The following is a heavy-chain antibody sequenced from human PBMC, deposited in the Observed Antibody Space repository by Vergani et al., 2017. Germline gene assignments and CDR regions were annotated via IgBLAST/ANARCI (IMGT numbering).Heavy chain of an antibody. CDR2: IIPTLGIA. CDR3: ARVYPPYYDFWSGSDYDAFDI. Sequence: QVQLVQSGAEVKKPGSSVKVSCKASGGTFSSYTISWVRQAPGQGLEWMGRIIPTLGIANYAQKFQGRVTITADKSTSTAYMELSSLRSEDTAVYYCARVYPPYYDFWSGSDYDAFDIWGQGTMVTVSS. J-gene: IGHJ3*02. V-gene: IGHV1-69*02. D-gene: IGHD3-3*01. CDR1: GGTFSSYT.